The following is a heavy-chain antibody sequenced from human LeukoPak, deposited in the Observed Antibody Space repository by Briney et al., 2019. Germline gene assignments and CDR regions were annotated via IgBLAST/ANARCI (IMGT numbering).Heavy chain of an antibody. V-gene: IGHV3-74*01. CDR1: GFTFSSYW. D-gene: IGHD2-21*02. Sequence: GGSLRLSCAASGFTFSSYWMHWVRQALGKGLVCVSRINSDGSSTSYADSVKGRFTISRDNAKNTLYLQMNSLRAEDTAVYYCARVVTAIRDKIYYYHMDVGGKGTPVTVSS. CDR3: ARVVTAIRDKIYYYHMDV. CDR2: INSDGSST. J-gene: IGHJ6*03.